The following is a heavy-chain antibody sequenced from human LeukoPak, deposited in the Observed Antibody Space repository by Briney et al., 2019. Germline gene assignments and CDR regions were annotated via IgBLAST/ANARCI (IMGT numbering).Heavy chain of an antibody. CDR2: ISYDGSNK. J-gene: IGHJ4*02. Sequence: GGSLRLSCAASGFTFTKYWMTWVRQAPGKGLEWVAVISYDGSNKYYADSVKGRFTISRDNSKNTLYLQMNSLRAEDTAVYYCARDHDEDFDYWGQGTLVTVSS. CDR1: GFTFTKYW. CDR3: ARDHDEDFDY. V-gene: IGHV3-30-3*01. D-gene: IGHD1-1*01.